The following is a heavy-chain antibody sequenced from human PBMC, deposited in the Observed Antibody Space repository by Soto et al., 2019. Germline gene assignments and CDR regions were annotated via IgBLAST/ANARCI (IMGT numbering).Heavy chain of an antibody. Sequence: SETLSLTCTVSGGSLSSYYCSWIRQPPGKGLEWIGAVYYTGFTYYNPSLKSRLTISLDTSKNQFSLRLSSVTAADTAIYYCARLPVVVIALGYFDPWGPGTLVTVSS. J-gene: IGHJ5*02. CDR3: ARLPVVVIALGYFDP. CDR1: GGSLSSYY. CDR2: VYYTGFT. V-gene: IGHV4-59*04. D-gene: IGHD2-21*01.